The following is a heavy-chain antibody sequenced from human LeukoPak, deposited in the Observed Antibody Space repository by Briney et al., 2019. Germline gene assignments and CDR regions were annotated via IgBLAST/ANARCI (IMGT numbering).Heavy chain of an antibody. CDR3: ARDTTMVRRPRPRWWFDP. Sequence: GASVKVSCKASGYTFTSYGISWVRQAPGQGLEWMGWISAYNGNTNYAQKLQGRVTMTTDTSTSTAYMELRSLRSDDTAVYYCARDTTMVRRPRPRWWFDPWGQGTLVTVSS. CDR2: ISAYNGNT. D-gene: IGHD3-10*01. J-gene: IGHJ5*02. CDR1: GYTFTSYG. V-gene: IGHV1-18*01.